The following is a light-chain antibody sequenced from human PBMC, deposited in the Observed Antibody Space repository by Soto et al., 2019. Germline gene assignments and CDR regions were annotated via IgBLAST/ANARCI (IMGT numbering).Light chain of an antibody. J-gene: IGLJ3*02. CDR1: SSDVGAYTY. CDR2: DVS. V-gene: IGLV2-14*01. Sequence: QSALTKPASVSGSPGQSITISCTGSSSDVGAYTYVSWYQQHPGKAPKLMIYDVSNRPSGVSNRFSGSKSGNTASLTISGLQAADEADDYCCSFTDSGTLVFGGVTKLTVL. CDR3: CSFTDSGTLV.